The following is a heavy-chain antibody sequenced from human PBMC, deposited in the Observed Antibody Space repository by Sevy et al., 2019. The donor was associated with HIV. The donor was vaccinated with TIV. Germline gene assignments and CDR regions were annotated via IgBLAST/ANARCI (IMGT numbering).Heavy chain of an antibody. D-gene: IGHD2-15*01. V-gene: IGHV4-59*01. CDR2: IYYTGNT. CDR3: AREKGSVTILSAFDI. Sequence: SETLSPTCTVSGGSINTYSWNWVRQSPGKGLEWIGYIYYTGNTNYSPSFKSRVTISLDTSKNQFSLVLSSVTAADTAVYYCAREKGSVTILSAFDIWGQGTMVTVSS. J-gene: IGHJ3*02. CDR1: GGSINTYS.